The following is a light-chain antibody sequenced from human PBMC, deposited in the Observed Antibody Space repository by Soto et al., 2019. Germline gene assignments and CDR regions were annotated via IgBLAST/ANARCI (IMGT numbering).Light chain of an antibody. V-gene: IGKV1-27*01. CDR2: AAS. Sequence: DIQMTQYPSSMYASVGDRVTITCRAGQDINIYLAWYQQKPGKVPKLLISAASTLQSGVPSRFSGSGSGTDFTLTISSLQPEDVATYYCQKYDDAPLTFGGGTKVEIK. J-gene: IGKJ4*01. CDR1: QDINIY. CDR3: QKYDDAPLT.